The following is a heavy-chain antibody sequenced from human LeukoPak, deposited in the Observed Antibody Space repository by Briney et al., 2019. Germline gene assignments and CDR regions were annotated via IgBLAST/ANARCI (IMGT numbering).Heavy chain of an antibody. CDR2: ISYDGSNK. Sequence: GGSLRLSCAASGFTFSSYGMHWVRQAPGKGLEWVAVISYDGSNKYYADSVKGRFTISRDNSKNTLYLQMNSLRAEDTAVYYCAKVPELLSHYFDYWGQGTLVTVSS. D-gene: IGHD2/OR15-2a*01. CDR3: AKVPELLSHYFDY. V-gene: IGHV3-30*18. J-gene: IGHJ4*02. CDR1: GFTFSSYG.